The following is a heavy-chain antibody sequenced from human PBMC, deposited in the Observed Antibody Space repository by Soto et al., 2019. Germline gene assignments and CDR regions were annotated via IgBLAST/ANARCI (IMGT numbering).Heavy chain of an antibody. D-gene: IGHD1-1*01. J-gene: IGHJ6*02. CDR1: GFTVSSYW. Sequence: LRLSCAASGFTVSSYWMHWVRQAPGKGLVWVSRIKSDGSSTSYADSVKGRFTISRDNSKNTLYLQMNSLRAEDTAVYYCAKDDEPYNWNDLGGYYYGMDVWGQGTTVTVSS. V-gene: IGHV3-74*01. CDR3: AKDDEPYNWNDLGGYYYGMDV. CDR2: IKSDGSST.